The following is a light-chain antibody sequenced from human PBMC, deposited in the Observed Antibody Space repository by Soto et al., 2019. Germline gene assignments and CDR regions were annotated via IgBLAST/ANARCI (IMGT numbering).Light chain of an antibody. CDR3: QQQGT. Sequence: EIVLTQSPGTLSLSPGERATLSCRASEFLSSSYLVWYQQKPGQAPRLLIYAASRRATGIPDRFSGSGSATEYTLTINTLEPEDFAVYYCQQQGTFGPRTKLEIK. CDR1: EFLSSSY. CDR2: AAS. J-gene: IGKJ2*01. V-gene: IGKV3-20*01.